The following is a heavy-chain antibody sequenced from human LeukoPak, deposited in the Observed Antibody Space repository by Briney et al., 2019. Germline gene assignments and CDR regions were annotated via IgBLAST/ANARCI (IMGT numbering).Heavy chain of an antibody. CDR1: GGSFSGYY. Sequence: SETLSLTCAVYGGSFSGYYWSWIRQPPGKGLEWIGEINHSGSTNYNPSLKSRVTISVDTSKNQFSLKLSSVTAADTAVYYCARLPRGVINHFDYWGQGTLVTVSS. V-gene: IGHV4-34*01. CDR3: ARLPRGVINHFDY. J-gene: IGHJ4*02. D-gene: IGHD3-10*01. CDR2: INHSGST.